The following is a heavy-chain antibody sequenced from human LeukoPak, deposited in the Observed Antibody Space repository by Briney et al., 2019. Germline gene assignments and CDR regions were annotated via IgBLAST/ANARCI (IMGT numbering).Heavy chain of an antibody. V-gene: IGHV4-34*01. D-gene: IGHD3-3*01. CDR1: GGLFSGYY. Sequence: PSETLSLTFAVYGGLFSGYYWSWIRQPPGKGLEWSGEINHSGSTNYNPSLKSRVTISVDTSKNQFSLKLSSVTAADTAVYYCATTYYDFWSGLDYWGQGTLVTVSS. J-gene: IGHJ4*02. CDR2: INHSGST. CDR3: ATTYYDFWSGLDY.